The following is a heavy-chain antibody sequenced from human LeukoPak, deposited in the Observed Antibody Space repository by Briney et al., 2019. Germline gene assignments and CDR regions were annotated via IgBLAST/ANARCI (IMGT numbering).Heavy chain of an antibody. V-gene: IGHV4-34*01. CDR3: ARDPMVYALGAFDI. Sequence: ASETLSLTCAVYGGSFSGYYWSWLRQPPGKGLEWIGEINHSGSTNYNPSLKSRVTISVDTSKNQFSLKLSSVTAADTAVYYCARDPMVYALGAFDIWGQGTMVTVSS. D-gene: IGHD2-8*01. CDR1: GGSFSGYY. J-gene: IGHJ3*02. CDR2: INHSGST.